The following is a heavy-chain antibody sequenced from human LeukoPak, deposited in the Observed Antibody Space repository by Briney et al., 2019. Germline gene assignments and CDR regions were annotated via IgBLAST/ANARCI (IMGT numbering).Heavy chain of an antibody. J-gene: IGHJ6*02. Sequence: GALRISCTASGFNFWGYAMSWFRQAPGEGAEWVGFIWSKAYGGTKEYAASVKGRFTISRDDSKSIAYLQMNSLKTEDTAVYYCTRVGTHSSGWDQFYYYYGMDVWGQGTTVTVSS. CDR3: TRVGTHSSGWDQFYYYYGMDV. CDR2: IWSKAYGGTK. D-gene: IGHD6-19*01. V-gene: IGHV3-49*03. CDR1: GFNFWGYA.